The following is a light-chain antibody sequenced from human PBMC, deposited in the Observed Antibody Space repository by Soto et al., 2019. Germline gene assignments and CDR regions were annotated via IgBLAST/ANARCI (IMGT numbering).Light chain of an antibody. CDR3: QQYGSSPWT. CDR1: QSVSSSY. V-gene: IGKV3-20*01. Sequence: EIVLTQSPGTLSFSPGERATLSGRASQSVSSSYLAWYQQKPGQAPRLLIYGASSRATGIPDRFSGSGSGTDFTLTISRLEPEDFAVYYCQQYGSSPWTFGQGTKVDI. J-gene: IGKJ1*01. CDR2: GAS.